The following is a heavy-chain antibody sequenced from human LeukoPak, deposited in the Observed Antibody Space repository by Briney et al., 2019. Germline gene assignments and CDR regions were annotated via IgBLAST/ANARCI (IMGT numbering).Heavy chain of an antibody. CDR3: ARVSITAAADHFDY. Sequence: PSETLSLTCTVSDGSISSSSYYWGWIRQPPGKGLEWIGSIYYSGSTYYNPSLKSRVTISVDTSKNQFSLKLSSVTAADTAVYYCARVSITAAADHFDYWGQGTLVTVSS. CDR2: IYYSGST. D-gene: IGHD6-25*01. J-gene: IGHJ4*02. CDR1: DGSISSSSYY. V-gene: IGHV4-39*01.